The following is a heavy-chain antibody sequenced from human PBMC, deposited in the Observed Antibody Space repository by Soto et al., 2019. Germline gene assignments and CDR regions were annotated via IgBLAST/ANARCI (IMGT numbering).Heavy chain of an antibody. CDR1: GYTFTGYY. CDR2: INPNSGGT. V-gene: IGHV1-2*04. CDR3: ASPCCSGGSCYSEAFDI. Sequence: ASVKVLCKAYGYTFTGYYIDWVRPAHGQGLEWIGWINPNSGGTNYAQKFQGWVTMTRDTSISTAYMQLCRLGSDDTAVYYCASPCCSGGSCYSEAFDIWGKGTMVTVSS. D-gene: IGHD2-15*01. J-gene: IGHJ3*02.